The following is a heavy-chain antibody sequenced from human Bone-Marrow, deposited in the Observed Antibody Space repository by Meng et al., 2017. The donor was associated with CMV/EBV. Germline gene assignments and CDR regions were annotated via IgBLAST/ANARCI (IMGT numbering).Heavy chain of an antibody. Sequence: GESLKISCAASGFTFSNYAMSWVRQAPGKGLEWVSSISSSSSYIYYADSVKGRFTISRDNAKNSLYLQMNSLRAEDTAVYYCARDGSHRSPDYYYYGMDVWGQGTTVTVPS. CDR2: ISSSSSYI. CDR3: ARDGSHRSPDYYYYGMDV. V-gene: IGHV3-21*01. CDR1: GFTFSNYA. J-gene: IGHJ6*02. D-gene: IGHD1-26*01.